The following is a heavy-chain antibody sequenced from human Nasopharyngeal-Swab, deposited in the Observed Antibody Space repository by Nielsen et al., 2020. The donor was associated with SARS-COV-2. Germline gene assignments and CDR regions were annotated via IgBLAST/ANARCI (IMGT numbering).Heavy chain of an antibody. D-gene: IGHD2-2*02. CDR3: ARGLYSFDI. CDR1: GGPSSGYY. CDR2: INHSGST. Sequence: SETLSLTCAVYGGPSSGYYWSWIRQPPGKGLEWIGEINHSGSTNYNPSLKSRVTISVDTSKNQFSLKLSSVTAADTAVYYCARGLYSFDIWGQGTMVTVSS. V-gene: IGHV4-34*01. J-gene: IGHJ3*02.